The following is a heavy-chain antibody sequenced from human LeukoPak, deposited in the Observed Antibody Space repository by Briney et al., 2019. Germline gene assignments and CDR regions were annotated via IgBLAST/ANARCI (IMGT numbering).Heavy chain of an antibody. J-gene: IGHJ4*02. CDR3: ARYSNSYDY. CDR2: ISAHNGHP. D-gene: IGHD4-11*01. Sequence: ASVKVSCKASGGTFSSYAISWVRQAPGQGLEWMGWISAHNGHPNYAQKFQGRVIMTTDTSTTTVYMELRSLRSDDTAVYYCARYSNSYDYWGQGTLVTVSS. CDR1: GGTFSSYA. V-gene: IGHV1-18*01.